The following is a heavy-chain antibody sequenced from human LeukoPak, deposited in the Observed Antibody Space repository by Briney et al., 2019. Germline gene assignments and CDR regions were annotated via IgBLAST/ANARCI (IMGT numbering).Heavy chain of an antibody. CDR2: IIPIFGTA. J-gene: IGHJ6*03. CDR1: GGTFSSYA. CDR3: ARGHVLRFLEWSFNYYMDV. Sequence: SVKVSCKASGGTFSSYAISWVRQAPGQGLEWMGGIIPIFGTANYAQKFQGRVTITTDESTSTAYMELCSLRSEDTAVYYCARGHVLRFLEWSFNYYMDVWGKGTTVTVSS. D-gene: IGHD3-3*01. V-gene: IGHV1-69*05.